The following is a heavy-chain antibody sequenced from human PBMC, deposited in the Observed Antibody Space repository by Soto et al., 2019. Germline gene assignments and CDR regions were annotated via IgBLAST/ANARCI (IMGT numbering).Heavy chain of an antibody. D-gene: IGHD3-10*01. J-gene: IGHJ4*02. CDR1: GGSISSYY. CDR3: ARESRGDTRGFEY. Sequence: QVQLQESGPGLVKPSETLSLTCTVSGGSISSYYWSWIRQPPGKGLEWIGYIYYSGSTNYNPSLKSRVTISVDTSKNQFSLKLSSVTAADTAVYYCARESRGDTRGFEYWGQGTLVTVSS. CDR2: IYYSGST. V-gene: IGHV4-59*01.